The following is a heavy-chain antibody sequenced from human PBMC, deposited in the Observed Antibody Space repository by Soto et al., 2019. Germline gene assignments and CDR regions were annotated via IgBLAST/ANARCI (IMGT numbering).Heavy chain of an antibody. V-gene: IGHV3-33*01. CDR3: ARGGSGGYYCDY. D-gene: IGHD6-19*01. Sequence: QVQVVESGGGVVQPGRSLRLSCVSSGFTFNSYGMHSVSQAPGKGLEWVAVIWYDGSNKYYADSVKGRFTISRDNSKNTLYLKINRLRAEDTAVYYCARGGSGGYYCDYWGQGTLVTVSS. J-gene: IGHJ4*02. CDR1: GFTFNSYG. CDR2: IWYDGSNK.